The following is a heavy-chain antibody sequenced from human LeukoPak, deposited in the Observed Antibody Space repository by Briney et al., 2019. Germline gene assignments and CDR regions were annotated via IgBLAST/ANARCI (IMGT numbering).Heavy chain of an antibody. CDR1: GFTFSSYG. CDR3: ASPGGYDFWSGPFDY. D-gene: IGHD3-3*01. V-gene: IGHV3-30*03. CDR2: ISYDGSKT. Sequence: GGSLRLSCAASGFTFSSYGMHWVRQAPGKGLEWVAVISYDGSKTYYADSVKGRFTISRDNSKNTLYLQMNSLRAEDTAVYYCASPGGYDFWSGPFDYWGQGTLVTVSS. J-gene: IGHJ4*02.